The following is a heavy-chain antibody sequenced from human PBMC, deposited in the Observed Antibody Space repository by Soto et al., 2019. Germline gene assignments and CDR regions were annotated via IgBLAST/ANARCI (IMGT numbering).Heavy chain of an antibody. CDR2: INPSGGST. CDR3: ARGPGYDFWSGYPSEDAFDI. CDR1: GYTFTSYY. V-gene: IGHV1-46*03. Sequence: QVQLVQSGAEVKKPGASVKVSCKASGYTFTSYYMHWVRQAPGQGLEWMGIINPSGGSTSYAEKFQGRVTMTRDMSTSTVYMELSSLRSEDTAVYYCARGPGYDFWSGYPSEDAFDIWGQGTMVTVSS. D-gene: IGHD3-3*01. J-gene: IGHJ3*02.